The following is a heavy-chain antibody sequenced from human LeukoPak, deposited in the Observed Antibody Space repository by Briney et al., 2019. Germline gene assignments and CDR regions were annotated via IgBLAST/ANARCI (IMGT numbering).Heavy chain of an antibody. CDR1: GGSISSYY. Sequence: SETLSLICTVSGGSISSYYWSWIRQPPGKGLEWIGYIYYSGSINYNPSLKSRVTISVDTSKNQFSLKVRSVTAADTAVYYCARGNWYLDYWGQGTLVTVSS. CDR2: IYYSGSI. V-gene: IGHV4-59*01. D-gene: IGHD1-1*01. CDR3: ARGNWYLDY. J-gene: IGHJ4*02.